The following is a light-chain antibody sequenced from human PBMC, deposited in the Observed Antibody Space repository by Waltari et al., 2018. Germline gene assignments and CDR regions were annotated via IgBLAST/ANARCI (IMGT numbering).Light chain of an antibody. CDR3: QQYGSSPWT. Sequence: DIVLTQSPGTLSLSPGERATLSCRASESPSSTYLGWYQQKPGQAPRLLIYGASRRATGIPDRFSGSGSGTDFTLTISRLEPEDFAVYYCQQYGSSPWTFGQGTKVDIQ. V-gene: IGKV3-20*01. CDR2: GAS. J-gene: IGKJ1*01. CDR1: ESPSSTY.